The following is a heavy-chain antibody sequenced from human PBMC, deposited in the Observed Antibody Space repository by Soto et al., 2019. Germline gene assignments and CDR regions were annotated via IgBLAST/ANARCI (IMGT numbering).Heavy chain of an antibody. D-gene: IGHD4-17*01. CDR1: GGSISSGGYY. CDR3: ARDDSFYGEPGYGMNV. J-gene: IGHJ6*02. V-gene: IGHV4-31*03. CDR2: IYYTGTT. Sequence: SETLSLTCTVSGGSISSGGYYWNWIRQHPGKGLEWIGHIYYTGTTSYNPSLNSRVTISLDMSSNQFSLKLRSVTAADTAKYYCARDDSFYGEPGYGMNVWGQGTTVTVSS.